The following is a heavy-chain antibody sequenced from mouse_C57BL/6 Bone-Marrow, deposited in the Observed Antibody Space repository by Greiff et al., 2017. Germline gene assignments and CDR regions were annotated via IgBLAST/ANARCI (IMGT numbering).Heavy chain of an antibody. Sequence: QVQLQQSGPELVKPGASVKISCKASGYAFSSSWMNWVKQRPGKGLEWIGRIYPGDGDTNYNGKFKGKATLTADKSSSTAYMQLSSLPSEDSAVYFCARSGDCYYFYYFDYWGQGTTLTVSS. J-gene: IGHJ2*01. V-gene: IGHV1-82*01. CDR2: IYPGDGDT. CDR3: ARSGDCYYFYYFDY. CDR1: GYAFSSSW. D-gene: IGHD2-3*01.